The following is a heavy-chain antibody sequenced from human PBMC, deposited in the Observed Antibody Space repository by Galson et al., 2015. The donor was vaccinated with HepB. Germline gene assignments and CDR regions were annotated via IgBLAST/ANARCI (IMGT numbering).Heavy chain of an antibody. V-gene: IGHV4-4*07. J-gene: IGHJ3*02. CDR3: ARDAYVGGHDSFDI. CDR2: IYTSVST. Sequence: ETLSLTCTVSGGSISSYYWSWIRQPAEKGLEWIGRIYTSVSTNYNPSLKSRVTMSVDTSKNQFSLKLSSVTAADTAVYYCARDAYVGGHDSFDIWGQGTMVTVSS. CDR1: GGSISSYY. D-gene: IGHD3-16*01.